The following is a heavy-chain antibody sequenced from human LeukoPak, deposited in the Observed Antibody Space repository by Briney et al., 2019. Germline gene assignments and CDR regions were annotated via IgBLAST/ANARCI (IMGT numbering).Heavy chain of an antibody. Sequence: PGGSLRLSCAASGFTFSSYAMHWLRQAPGKGLEWVAAISHDGSNKYHADSVKGRFTISRDNSKNTLYLQMNSLRAEDTAVYYCASQAAGILYYFDYWGQGTLVTVSS. CDR1: GFTFSSYA. D-gene: IGHD6-13*01. J-gene: IGHJ4*02. CDR2: ISHDGSNK. V-gene: IGHV3-30-3*01. CDR3: ASQAAGILYYFDY.